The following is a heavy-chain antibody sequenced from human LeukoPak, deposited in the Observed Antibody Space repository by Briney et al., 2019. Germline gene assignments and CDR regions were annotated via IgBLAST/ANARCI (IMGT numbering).Heavy chain of an antibody. CDR1: GFTFSGYW. CDR2: IKSDGSEK. J-gene: IGHJ4*02. CDR3: ARISRYGLDY. Sequence: GGSLRLSCAASGFTFSGYWMSWVRQAPGKGLEWLANIKSDGSEKYYVDSVKGRFTISRDNAKNSLYLQMNSLRPEDTAVYYCARISRYGLDYWGQGILVTVAS. D-gene: IGHD3-16*01. V-gene: IGHV3-7*04.